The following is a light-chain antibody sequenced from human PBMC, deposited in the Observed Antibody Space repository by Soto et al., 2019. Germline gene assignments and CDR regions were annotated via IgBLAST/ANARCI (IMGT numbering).Light chain of an antibody. J-gene: IGKJ1*01. CDR2: GTS. CDR1: QSVSSSY. Sequence: EIVLTQSPGTLSLSPGERATLSCRARQSVSSSYLAWYQQKPGQAPRLLFYGTSSRATGIPDRFSGSGSGTDFTLTISRLEPEDFAVYYCQQYGSSPWTFGQGTKVEI. CDR3: QQYGSSPWT. V-gene: IGKV3-20*01.